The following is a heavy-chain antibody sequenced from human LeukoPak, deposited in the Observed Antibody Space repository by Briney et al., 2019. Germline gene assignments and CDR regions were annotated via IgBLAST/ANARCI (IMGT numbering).Heavy chain of an antibody. CDR2: ISTTGSAI. Sequence: GGSLRLSCAASGFTFTDYYMSWIRQAPGTGLEWLSYISTTGSAILYADSVKGRFTISRDNAKNSLYLQMNSLRAEDTAVYYCASSVDIDYWGQGTLVTVSS. V-gene: IGHV3-11*04. CDR3: ASSVDIDY. D-gene: IGHD5-12*01. CDR1: GFTFTDYY. J-gene: IGHJ4*02.